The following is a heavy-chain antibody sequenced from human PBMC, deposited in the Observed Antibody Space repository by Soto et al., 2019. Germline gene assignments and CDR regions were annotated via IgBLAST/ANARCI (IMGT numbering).Heavy chain of an antibody. Sequence: QVQLQESGPGLVKPSQTLSLTCTVSGSSISSGSYYWIWIRQHPGKGLEWIGYIYHSGSTYYNPSLKSRATISLDTSKNQFSLKLSSVTAADTAVYYCARDYMAVVDWGQGTLVTVSS. CDR3: ARDYMAVVD. V-gene: IGHV4-31*03. D-gene: IGHD2-15*01. CDR2: IYHSGST. J-gene: IGHJ4*02. CDR1: GSSISSGSYY.